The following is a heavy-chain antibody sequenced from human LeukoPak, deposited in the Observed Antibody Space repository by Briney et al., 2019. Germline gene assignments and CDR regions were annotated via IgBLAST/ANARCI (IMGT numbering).Heavy chain of an antibody. CDR2: INHSGNT. CDR3: ARGQRVAGDPYDY. D-gene: IGHD6-19*01. V-gene: IGHV4-34*01. CDR1: GEPFSGHH. J-gene: IGHJ4*02. Sequence: SETLSLTCAVYGEPFSGHHWTWIRQPPGKGLEWIGEINHSGNTNYNPSLKSRVSISVDTSKNQFSLNLSSVTAADTAVYYCARGQRVAGDPYDYWGQGSLVTDSS.